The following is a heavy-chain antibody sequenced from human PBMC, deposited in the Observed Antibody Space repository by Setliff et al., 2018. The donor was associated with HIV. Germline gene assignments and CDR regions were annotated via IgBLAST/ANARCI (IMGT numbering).Heavy chain of an antibody. D-gene: IGHD3-10*01. CDR3: ARVLGTYYGSGSFGY. CDR1: DGAVASGSYY. J-gene: IGHJ4*02. CDR2: VYTSGTT. V-gene: IGHV4-61*09. Sequence: PSETLSLTCTVSDGAVASGSYYWTWVRQPAGEGLEWMGHVYTSGTTNYNPSLEHRVTMSLDTSKNHFSLNLTSVTAADTAVYYCARVLGTYYGSGSFGYWGQGTLVTVSS.